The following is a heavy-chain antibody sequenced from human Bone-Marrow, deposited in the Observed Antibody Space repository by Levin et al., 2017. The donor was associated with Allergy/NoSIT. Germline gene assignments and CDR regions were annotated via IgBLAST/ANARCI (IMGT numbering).Heavy chain of an antibody. CDR2: MYPNSDNA. CDR1: GYTFTSFD. J-gene: IGHJ4*02. V-gene: IGHV1-8*01. D-gene: IGHD5-12*01. CDR3: ARGELGSGYLFDY. Sequence: GESLKISCKTSGYTFTSFDNNWVRQATGQGLEWMGWMYPNSDNAGYAQKFQGRVTMTRNTSISTAYMELSSLRSEDTAIYYCARGELGSGYLFDYWGQGTLVTVSS.